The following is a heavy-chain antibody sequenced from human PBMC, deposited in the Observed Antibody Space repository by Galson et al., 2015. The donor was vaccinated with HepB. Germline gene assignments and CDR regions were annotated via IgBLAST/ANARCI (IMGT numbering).Heavy chain of an antibody. CDR2: IRTKANNYAT. Sequence: LRLSCAASGFNFGGSAIHWVRQASGKGPEWVGRIRTKANNYATSYVPSLEGRFTISRDDSKNMAYLHMKSLKADDTAVYYCTRLGDFSGYSSRWGQGTQVTVSS. CDR1: GFNFGGSA. V-gene: IGHV3-73*01. D-gene: IGHD5-12*01. CDR3: TRLGDFSGYSSR. J-gene: IGHJ4*02.